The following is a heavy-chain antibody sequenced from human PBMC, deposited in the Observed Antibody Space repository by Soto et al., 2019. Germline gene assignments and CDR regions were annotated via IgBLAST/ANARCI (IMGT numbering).Heavy chain of an antibody. V-gene: IGHV3-23*01. Sequence: SGGSLRLSCAASGFTFRFYAMSWFRQAPGRGLEWVSGIGGSGDSTYYADSVKGRFSISRDNSKNTLHLQMNSLRGDDTAVYYCAKEGPDASDGFDVWGQGXTVTVSS. CDR1: GFTFRFYA. J-gene: IGHJ3*01. D-gene: IGHD2-2*01. CDR3: AKEGPDASDGFDV. CDR2: IGGSGDST.